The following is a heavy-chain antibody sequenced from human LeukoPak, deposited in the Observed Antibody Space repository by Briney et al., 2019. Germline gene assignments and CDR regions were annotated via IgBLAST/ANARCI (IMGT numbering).Heavy chain of an antibody. CDR3: ARDGGSSRYYYGMDV. CDR2: IYYSGST. CDR1: GGSISSYY. D-gene: IGHD1-26*01. Sequence: SETLSLTCTVSGGSISSYYWSWIRQPPGKGLEWIGYIYYSGSTNYNPSLKSRVTISVDTSKNQFSLKLSSVIAADTAVYYYARDGGSSRYYYGMDVWGQGTTVTVSS. J-gene: IGHJ6*02. V-gene: IGHV4-59*01.